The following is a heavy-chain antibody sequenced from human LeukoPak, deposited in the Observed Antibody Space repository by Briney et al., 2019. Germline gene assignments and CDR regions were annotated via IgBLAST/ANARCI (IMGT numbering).Heavy chain of an antibody. V-gene: IGHV4-59*12. CDR1: GGSISPYY. CDR3: ARVACGGDCYIDY. Sequence: SETLSLTCTVSGGSISPYYWSWIRQPPGKGLDWIGYVYVSGSSKSIPSLKSRVTVSVDTSKNQFSLKLSSMTAADTAVYFCARVACGGDCYIDYWGQGTLVTVSS. D-gene: IGHD2-21*02. J-gene: IGHJ4*02. CDR2: VYVSGSS.